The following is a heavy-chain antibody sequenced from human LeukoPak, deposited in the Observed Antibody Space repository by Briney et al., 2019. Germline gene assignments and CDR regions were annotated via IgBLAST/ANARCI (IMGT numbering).Heavy chain of an antibody. CDR2: IDPSDSYT. CDR3: ARVLGYSYGWNY. V-gene: IGHV5-10-1*01. J-gene: IGHJ4*02. CDR1: GYKFTSYW. Sequence: GESLKISSKGSGYKFTSYWINWVRQMPGKGLEWMGRIDPSDSYTMYSPSFQGHVTISADKSISTAYLQWSSLKASDSAMYYCARVLGYSYGWNYWGQGTLVTVSS. D-gene: IGHD5-18*01.